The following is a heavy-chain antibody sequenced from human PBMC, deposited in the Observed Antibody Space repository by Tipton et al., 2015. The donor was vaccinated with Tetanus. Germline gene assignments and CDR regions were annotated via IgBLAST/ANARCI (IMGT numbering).Heavy chain of an antibody. CDR3: AKDPGADYVGQGGNYNYYGMDV. J-gene: IGHJ6*02. Sequence: SLRLSCAASGFTFDDYTMHWVRQAPGKGLEWVSLISWDGGSTYYADSVKGRFTISRDNSKNSLYLQMNSLRTEDTALYYCAKDPGADYVGQGGNYNYYGMDVWGQGPTVTVPS. CDR1: GFTFDDYT. D-gene: IGHD4-23*01. CDR2: ISWDGGST. V-gene: IGHV3-43*01.